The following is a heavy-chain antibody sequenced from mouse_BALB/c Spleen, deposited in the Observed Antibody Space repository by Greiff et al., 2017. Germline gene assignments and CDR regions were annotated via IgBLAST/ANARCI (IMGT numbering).Heavy chain of an antibody. CDR2: ISYDGSN. J-gene: IGHJ4*01. D-gene: IGHD3-1*01. V-gene: IGHV3-6*02. Sequence: EVKLMESGPGLVKPSQSLSLTCSVTGYSITSGYYWNWIRQFPGNKLEWMGYISYDGSNNYNPSLKNRISITRDTSKNQFFLKLNSVTTEDTATYYCARDRREAMDYWGQGTSVTVSS. CDR3: ARDRREAMDY. CDR1: GYSITSGYY.